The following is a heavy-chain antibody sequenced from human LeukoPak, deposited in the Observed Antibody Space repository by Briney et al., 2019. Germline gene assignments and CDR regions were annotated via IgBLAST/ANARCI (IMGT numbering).Heavy chain of an antibody. J-gene: IGHJ4*02. CDR3: ARGRYYGSGSYPFVMGY. CDR2: IIPIFGTA. V-gene: IGHV1-69*13. Sequence: GASVKVSCKASGGTFSSYAISWVRQAPGQGLEWMGRIIPIFGTANYAQKFQGRVTITADESTSTAYMELSSLRSEDTAVYYCARGRYYGSGSYPFVMGYWGQGTLVTVSS. D-gene: IGHD3-10*01. CDR1: GGTFSSYA.